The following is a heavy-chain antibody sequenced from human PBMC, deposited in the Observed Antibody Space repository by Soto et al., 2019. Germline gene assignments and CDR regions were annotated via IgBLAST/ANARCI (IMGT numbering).Heavy chain of an antibody. Sequence: GESLKISCAASGFTFSSYSMNWVRQAPGKGLEWVSYISSSSSTIYYADSVKGRFTISRDNAKNSLYLQMNSLRAEDTAVYYCARVSISRGYYYYMDVWGKGTTVTVSS. CDR3: ARVSISRGYYYYMDV. CDR1: GFTFSSYS. V-gene: IGHV3-48*01. CDR2: ISSSSSTI. J-gene: IGHJ6*03. D-gene: IGHD3-10*01.